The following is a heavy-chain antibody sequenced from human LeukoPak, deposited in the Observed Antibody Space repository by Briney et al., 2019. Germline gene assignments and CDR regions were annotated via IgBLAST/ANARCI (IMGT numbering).Heavy chain of an antibody. CDR2: IKSKTDGGTT. V-gene: IGHV3-15*01. Sequence: GGSLTLSCAASGFTFSNAWMSWVRQAPGKGLEWVGRIKSKTDGGTTDYAAPVKGRFTISRDDSKNTPYLQMNSLKTEDTAVYYCTTDRILYCSSTSCYRGLDYWGQGTLVTVSS. J-gene: IGHJ4*02. CDR3: TTDRILYCSSTSCYRGLDY. D-gene: IGHD2-2*02. CDR1: GFTFSNAW.